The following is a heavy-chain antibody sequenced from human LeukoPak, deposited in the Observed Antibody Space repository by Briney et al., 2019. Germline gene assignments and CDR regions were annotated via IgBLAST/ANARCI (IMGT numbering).Heavy chain of an antibody. CDR3: ARDFRSFDY. Sequence: PGGSLRLSCAASGFTFSRNSMNWVRQAPGKGLEWVSSITSNSYIYYADSVRGRFTISRDNAKNSLYLQMNSLRAEDTAVYYCARDFRSFDYWGQGTLVTVSS. CDR2: ITSNSYI. J-gene: IGHJ4*02. V-gene: IGHV3-21*01. CDR1: GFTFSRNS.